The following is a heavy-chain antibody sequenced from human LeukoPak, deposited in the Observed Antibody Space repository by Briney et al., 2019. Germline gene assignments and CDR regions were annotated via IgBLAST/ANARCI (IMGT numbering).Heavy chain of an antibody. Sequence: GGSLRLSCAASGFTFSNYCMNWVRQAPGKGLEWVSSISSSSSYIYYADSVKGRFTISRDNAKNSLYLQMNSLRAEDTAVYYCARGCSSTSCYGTFDPWGQGTLVTVSS. V-gene: IGHV3-21*01. J-gene: IGHJ5*02. CDR3: ARGCSSTSCYGTFDP. D-gene: IGHD2-2*01. CDR2: ISSSSSYI. CDR1: GFTFSNYC.